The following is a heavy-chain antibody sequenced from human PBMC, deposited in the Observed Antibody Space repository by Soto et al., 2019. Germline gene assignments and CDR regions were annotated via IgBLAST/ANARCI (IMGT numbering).Heavy chain of an antibody. V-gene: IGHV3-23*01. D-gene: IGHD1-7*01. J-gene: IGHJ4*02. Sequence: EVQLLESGGGLVQPGGSLRLSCAASGFTFSTYAMNWVRQAPGKGLEWVSAISNSFSDGNTHYADSVKGRFTISRDNDKNTVFLDMNSLRVEDTAIYYWAKVFSPELGNYFDHWGQGTLVTVSS. CDR3: AKVFSPELGNYFDH. CDR1: GFTFSTYA. CDR2: ISNSFSDGNT.